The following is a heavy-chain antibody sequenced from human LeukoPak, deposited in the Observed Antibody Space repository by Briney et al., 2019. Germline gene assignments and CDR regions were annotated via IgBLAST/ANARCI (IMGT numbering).Heavy chain of an antibody. CDR3: AKVACSGGNCYAAFDI. D-gene: IGHD2-15*01. J-gene: IGHJ3*02. Sequence: GRSLRLSCAASGFTFSSYGMHWVRQAPGKGLEWVAVISYDGSNKYYADSVKGRFTISRDNSKNTLYLQMNSLRAEDTSVYYCAKVACSGGNCYAAFDIWGQGTMVTVSS. V-gene: IGHV3-30*18. CDR2: ISYDGSNK. CDR1: GFTFSSYG.